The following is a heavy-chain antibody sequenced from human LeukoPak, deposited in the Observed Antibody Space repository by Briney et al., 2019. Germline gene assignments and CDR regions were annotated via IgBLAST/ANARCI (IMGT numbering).Heavy chain of an antibody. Sequence: SETLSLTCSGSGGSMTGTTYYWAWIRQPPGKGLEWVGSVYYSGSTSYSPSLKSRVTISVDTSKNQFSLRLSSVTAADTAVYYCAKNVSAGYFDYWGHGTLVTVSS. J-gene: IGHJ4*01. CDR3: AKNVSAGYFDY. CDR1: GGSMTGTTYY. CDR2: VYYSGST. V-gene: IGHV4-39*01. D-gene: IGHD2-8*01.